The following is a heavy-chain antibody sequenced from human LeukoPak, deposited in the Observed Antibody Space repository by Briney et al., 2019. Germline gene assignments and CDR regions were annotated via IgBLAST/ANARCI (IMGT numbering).Heavy chain of an antibody. CDR3: ARDHDWLLYRGYYYGMDV. CDR1: GFTFSSYA. V-gene: IGHV3-30-3*01. D-gene: IGHD3-9*01. CDR2: ISYDGSNK. J-gene: IGHJ6*02. Sequence: PGGSLRLPCAASGFTFSSYAMHWVRQAPGKGLEWVAVISYDGSNKYYADSVKGRFTISRDNSKNTLYLQMNSLRAEDTAVYYCARDHDWLLYRGYYYGMDVWGQGTTVTVSS.